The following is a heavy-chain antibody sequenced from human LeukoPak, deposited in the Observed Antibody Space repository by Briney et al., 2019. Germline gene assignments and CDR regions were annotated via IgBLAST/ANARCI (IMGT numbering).Heavy chain of an antibody. J-gene: IGHJ4*02. V-gene: IGHV1-2*02. CDR2: INPNSGGT. Sequence: ASVKVSCKASGYTFTGYCMHWVRQAPGQGLEWMGWINPNSGGTNYAQKFQGRVTMTRDTSISTAYMELSRLRSDDTAVYYCARSIAAAGRRVDYWGQGTLVTVSS. D-gene: IGHD6-13*01. CDR3: ARSIAAAGRRVDY. CDR1: GYTFTGYC.